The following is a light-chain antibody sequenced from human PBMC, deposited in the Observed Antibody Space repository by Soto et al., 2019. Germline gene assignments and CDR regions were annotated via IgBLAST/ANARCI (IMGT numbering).Light chain of an antibody. V-gene: IGLV1-40*01. CDR3: QYYDSSLSGFVV. CDR1: SSNIGAGYD. Sequence: QSVLTQPPSVSGAPGQRVTISCTGSSSNIGAGYDVHWYQQLPGTAPKLLIYGNSNRPSGVPDRFSGSKSGTSASLAIPGLQAEDEADYYSQYYDSSLSGFVVFGGGTQLTVL. J-gene: IGLJ2*01. CDR2: GNS.